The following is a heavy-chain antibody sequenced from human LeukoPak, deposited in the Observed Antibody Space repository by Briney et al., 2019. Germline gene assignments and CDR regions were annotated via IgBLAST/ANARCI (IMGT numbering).Heavy chain of an antibody. CDR3: ASDYGGNPTDLDY. J-gene: IGHJ4*02. Sequence: PSETLSLTCTVSGGSISGSSYYWGWIRQPPGKGLEWIGSIYYSGSTYYNPSLKSRVTISVDTSKNQFSLKLSSVTAADTAVYYCASDYGGNPTDLDYWGQGTLVTVSS. D-gene: IGHD4-23*01. CDR1: GGSISGSSYY. V-gene: IGHV4-39*01. CDR2: IYYSGST.